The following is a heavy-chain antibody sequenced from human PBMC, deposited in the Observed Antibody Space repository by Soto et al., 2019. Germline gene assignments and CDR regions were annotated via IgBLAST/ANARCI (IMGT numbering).Heavy chain of an antibody. Sequence: TGGSRLSCAASGFTFSSYGMRWVRQAPGKGLEWVAVISYDGSNKYYADSVKGRFTISRDNSKNTLYLQMNSLRAEDTAVYYCAKDVLRFLEWLAFYGMDVWGQGTTVTVSS. V-gene: IGHV3-30*18. J-gene: IGHJ6*02. D-gene: IGHD3-3*01. CDR1: GFTFSSYG. CDR3: AKDVLRFLEWLAFYGMDV. CDR2: ISYDGSNK.